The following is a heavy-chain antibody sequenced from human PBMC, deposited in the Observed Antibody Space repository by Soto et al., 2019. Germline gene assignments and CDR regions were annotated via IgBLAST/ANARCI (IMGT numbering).Heavy chain of an antibody. Sequence: QVQLQESGPGLVKPSQTLSLTCSVSGESISSGGYYWGWIRHHPGKGLEWIGYIYDSESAYYNPSLKSRVTISMDTSKNHFAMRLSSVTAADTAVYYCARASSSSSAADYWGQGILVTVSA. CDR1: GESISSGGYY. D-gene: IGHD6-6*01. CDR3: ARASSSSSAADY. CDR2: IYDSESA. V-gene: IGHV4-31*03. J-gene: IGHJ4*02.